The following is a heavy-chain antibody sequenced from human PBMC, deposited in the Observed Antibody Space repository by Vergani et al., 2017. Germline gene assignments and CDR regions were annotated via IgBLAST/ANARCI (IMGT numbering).Heavy chain of an antibody. J-gene: IGHJ4*02. CDR3: AKYSSGYQYYFDY. CDR1: GFTFGDYA. Sequence: EVQLVESGGGLVQPGRSLRLSCAASGFTFGDYAMHWVRQAPGKGLEWVSGISWNSGSIGYADSVKGRFTISRDNAKNSLYLQMNSLRAEDTALYYCAKYSSGYQYYFDYWGQGTLVTVSS. CDR2: ISWNSGSI. V-gene: IGHV3-9*01. D-gene: IGHD3-22*01.